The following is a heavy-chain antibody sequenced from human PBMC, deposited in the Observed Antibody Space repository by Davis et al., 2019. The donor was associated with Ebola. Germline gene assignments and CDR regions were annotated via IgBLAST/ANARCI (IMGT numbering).Heavy chain of an antibody. CDR1: GGSISTSSDY. J-gene: IGHJ6*02. D-gene: IGHD1-1*01. CDR3: ASNDKLQYYYYYAMDV. V-gene: IGHV4-39*07. CDR2: IYYSGST. Sequence: MPSETLSLPCTVSGGSISTSSDYWGWIRQPPGKGLEWIGSIYYSGSTYSNPSLKSRVTISVDTSENQFSLKLSSVTAADTAVYYCASNDKLQYYYYYAMDVWGQGTTVTVSS.